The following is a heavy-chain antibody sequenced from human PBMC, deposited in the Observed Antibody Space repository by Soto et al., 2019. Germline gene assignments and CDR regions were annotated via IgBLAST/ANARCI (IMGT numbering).Heavy chain of an antibody. V-gene: IGHV4-30-2*01. J-gene: IGHJ4*02. CDR1: GGSISSGGYS. Sequence: PSETLSLTCAVSGGSISSGGYSWSWIRQPPGKGLEWIGYIYHGSTYYNPSLKSRVTISVDRSKNQFSLKLSSVTAADTAVYYCARAGGLGAVAVDYWGQRTLVTVSS. CDR3: ARAGGLGAVAVDY. CDR2: IYHGST. D-gene: IGHD6-19*01.